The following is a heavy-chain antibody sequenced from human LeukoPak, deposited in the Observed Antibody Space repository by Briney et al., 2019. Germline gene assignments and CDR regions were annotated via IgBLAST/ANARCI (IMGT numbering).Heavy chain of an antibody. J-gene: IGHJ4*02. Sequence: GGSLRLSXAASGFTFSSYWMHWVRQAPGKGLVWVSRINSDGSSTSYADSVKGRFTISRDNAKNTLYLQMNSLRAEDTALYYCATSSGWYPKYFDCWGQGTLVTVSS. CDR1: GFTFSSYW. V-gene: IGHV3-74*01. CDR2: INSDGSST. CDR3: ATSSGWYPKYFDC. D-gene: IGHD6-19*01.